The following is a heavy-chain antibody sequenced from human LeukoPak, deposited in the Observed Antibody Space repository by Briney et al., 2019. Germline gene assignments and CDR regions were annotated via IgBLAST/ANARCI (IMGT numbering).Heavy chain of an antibody. D-gene: IGHD2-21*01. CDR3: ARHVTTIATSWFDP. Sequence: GESLKISCKGSGFTFSNYWIGWVRQMPGKGLEWMGIIYPGDSAIRYSPSFQGQVTISADKSISAAYLQWSSLKASDTAMYYCARHVTTIATSWFDPWGQGTLVTVSS. J-gene: IGHJ5*02. V-gene: IGHV5-51*01. CDR1: GFTFSNYW. CDR2: IYPGDSAI.